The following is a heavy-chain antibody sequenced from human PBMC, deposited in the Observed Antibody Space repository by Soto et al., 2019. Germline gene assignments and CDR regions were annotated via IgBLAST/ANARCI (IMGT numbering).Heavy chain of an antibody. J-gene: IGHJ6*02. CDR2: IDPGDSYT. CDR1: GYSFTSYW. Sequence: GESLKISCKGSGYSFTSYWISWVRQMPGKGLEWMGRIDPGDSYTNYSPSFQGHVTISADRSTNTAYLQWSSLKASDTAMYYCARRISGPKDGYNAYYYYGMDVWGQGTTVTVSS. D-gene: IGHD5-12*01. V-gene: IGHV5-10-1*01. CDR3: ARRISGPKDGYNAYYYYGMDV.